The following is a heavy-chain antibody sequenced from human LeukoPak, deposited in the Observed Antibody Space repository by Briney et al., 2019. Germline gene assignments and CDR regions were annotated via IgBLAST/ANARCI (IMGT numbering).Heavy chain of an antibody. V-gene: IGHV3-53*01. CDR2: IYSGGST. Sequence: GGSLRLSCAASGFTFSNAWMSWVRQAPGKGLEWVSVIYSGGSTYYADSVKGRFTISRDNPKNTLYLQMNSLRAEDTAVYYCARDGPDYGGNSYYYGMDVWGQGTTVTVSS. CDR1: GFTFSNAW. D-gene: IGHD4-23*01. CDR3: ARDGPDYGGNSYYYGMDV. J-gene: IGHJ6*02.